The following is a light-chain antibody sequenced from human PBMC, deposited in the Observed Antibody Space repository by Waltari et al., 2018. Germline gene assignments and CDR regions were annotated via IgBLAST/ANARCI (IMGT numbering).Light chain of an antibody. CDR3: QQYGSSPVT. CDR2: GAS. Sequence: DIVLTQSPGTLSLSPGDRATLSCRASQSIRSNYLAWYQQKPGQALRLLIYGASSRATGIPDRFTGSGSGTDFTLTISRLEPEDFAVYYCQQYGSSPVTFGQGTRLEIK. J-gene: IGKJ5*01. V-gene: IGKV3-20*01. CDR1: QSIRSNY.